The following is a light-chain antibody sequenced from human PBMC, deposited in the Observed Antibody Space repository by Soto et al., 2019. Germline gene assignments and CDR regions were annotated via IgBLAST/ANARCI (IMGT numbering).Light chain of an antibody. CDR2: DDS. CDR3: QVWDRSSDHVV. V-gene: IGLV3-21*02. Sequence: SYELTQSPSVSVAPGQTARITCGGNNIGSKSVHWYQQKPGQAPVLVVHDDSDRPSGIPERFSGSNSGNTATLTISRVEAGDEADYYCQVWDRSSDHVVFGGGTKLTVL. CDR1: NIGSKS. J-gene: IGLJ3*02.